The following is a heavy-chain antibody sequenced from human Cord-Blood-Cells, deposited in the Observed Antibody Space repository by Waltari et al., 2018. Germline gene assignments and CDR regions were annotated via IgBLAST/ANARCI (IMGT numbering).Heavy chain of an antibody. Sequence: QVQLQQWGAGLLKPSETLSLPCAVYGGSFSGYYWSWIRQPPGKGLEWIGEINQKRSTKNNPSLKMRVTISGDTAKNQFSLKLSSVTAADTAVYYCARFSGVTIFGVVIMSDAFDIWGQGTMVTVSS. V-gene: IGHV4-34*01. CDR2: INQKRST. CDR1: GGSFSGYY. CDR3: ARFSGVTIFGVVIMSDAFDI. D-gene: IGHD3-3*01. J-gene: IGHJ3*02.